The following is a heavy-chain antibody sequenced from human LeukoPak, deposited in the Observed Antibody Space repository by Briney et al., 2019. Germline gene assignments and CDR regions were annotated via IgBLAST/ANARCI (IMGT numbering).Heavy chain of an antibody. J-gene: IGHJ3*02. CDR1: GGSISSGDYY. Sequence: PSQTLSLTCTVSGGSISSGDYYWSWIRQPPGKGLEWIGYIYYSGSTYYNPSLKSRVTISVDTSKNQFSLKLSSVTAADTAVYYCARTYSSGPSGDDAFDIWAKGQWSPSLQ. CDR3: ARTYSSGPSGDDAFDI. V-gene: IGHV4-30-4*01. D-gene: IGHD6-19*01. CDR2: IYYSGST.